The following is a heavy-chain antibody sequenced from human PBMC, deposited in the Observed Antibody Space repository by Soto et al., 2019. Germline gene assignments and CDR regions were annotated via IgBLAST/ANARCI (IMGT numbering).Heavy chain of an antibody. CDR2: INDGDGNT. Sequence: QVKLVQSGAEVKKPGVSVYISCKASGYTFTRYAIHWVRLSPGQRPEWMGWINDGDGNTKYSPKFQGRVTITRDTSASTGYMELSSLRPADTAVYHWATGPCREYWGQGSLVTFSS. J-gene: IGHJ4*02. V-gene: IGHV1-3*01. CDR3: ATGPCREY. CDR1: GYTFTRYA.